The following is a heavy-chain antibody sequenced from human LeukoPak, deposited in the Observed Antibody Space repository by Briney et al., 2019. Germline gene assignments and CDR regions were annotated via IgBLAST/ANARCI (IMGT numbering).Heavy chain of an antibody. Sequence: SQTLSLTCAIPGDSVSSISVAWNWIRQSPSRGLEWLGRTYYRSKWYYEYAVSVKSRINISPDTSKNQFSLQLTSVTPEDTAVYYCPLARSEYHYGMDVWGQGTTVTVSS. CDR2: TYYRSKWYY. CDR1: GDSVSSISVA. V-gene: IGHV6-1*01. CDR3: PLARSEYHYGMDV. J-gene: IGHJ6*02.